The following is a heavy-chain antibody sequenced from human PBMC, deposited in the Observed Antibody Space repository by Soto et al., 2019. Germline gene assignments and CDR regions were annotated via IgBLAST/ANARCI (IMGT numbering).Heavy chain of an antibody. D-gene: IGHD2-21*02. CDR2: ISLYHHST. J-gene: IGHJ4*02. V-gene: IGHV1-46*01. Sequence: GASVKVSCKTSGYTFTDYFIHWVRQAPGQGLEWMGIISLYHHSTSYAQKFQGRLTVTNDTSTTTVYMGLSSLTSEDTAVYWCARELYSCGGDCPYYMDYWGQGTLVTVSS. CDR1: GYTFTDYF. CDR3: ARELYSCGGDCPYYMDY.